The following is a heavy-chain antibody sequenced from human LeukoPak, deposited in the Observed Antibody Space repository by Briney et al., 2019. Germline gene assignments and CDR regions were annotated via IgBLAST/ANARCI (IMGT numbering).Heavy chain of an antibody. V-gene: IGHV1-69*13. CDR1: GGTFSSYA. J-gene: IGHJ5*02. CDR2: IIPIFGTA. Sequence: SVKVSCKASGGTFSSYAISWVRQAPGQGLEWMGGIIPIFGTANYAQKFQGRVTITADESTSTAYMELSSLRSEDTAVYYCARGQGYYYGSGSYQPHWFDPWGQGTLVTVSS. CDR3: ARGQGYYYGSGSYQPHWFDP. D-gene: IGHD3-10*01.